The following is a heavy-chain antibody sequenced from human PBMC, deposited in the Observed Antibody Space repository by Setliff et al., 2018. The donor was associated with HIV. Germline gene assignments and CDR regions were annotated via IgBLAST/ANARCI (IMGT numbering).Heavy chain of an antibody. V-gene: IGHV4-34*01. CDR2: IKPSGGV. CDR1: SGSLSGYY. D-gene: IGHD3-16*01. Sequence: SETLSLTCGIYSGSLSGYYWSWIRQTPGKGLEWIGQIKPSGGVDYNPSLKSQITISGYTSKNQFSLKMASLVAADTAVYYCARGGDTNALDYWGQGTLVTVSS. J-gene: IGHJ4*02. CDR3: ARGGDTNALDY.